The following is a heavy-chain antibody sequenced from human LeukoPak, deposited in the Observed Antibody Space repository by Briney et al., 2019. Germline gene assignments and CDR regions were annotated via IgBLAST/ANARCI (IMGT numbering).Heavy chain of an antibody. D-gene: IGHD3-3*01. V-gene: IGHV4-39*01. J-gene: IGHJ4*02. CDR2: IYYSGST. Sequence: PSETLSLTCTVSGGSISSSSYYWGWIRQPPGKGLEWIGSIYYSGSTYYNPSLESRVTISVDTSKNQFSLKLSSVTAADTAVYYCARLNYDFWSGSFDYWGQGTLVTVSS. CDR3: ARLNYDFWSGSFDY. CDR1: GGSISSSSYY.